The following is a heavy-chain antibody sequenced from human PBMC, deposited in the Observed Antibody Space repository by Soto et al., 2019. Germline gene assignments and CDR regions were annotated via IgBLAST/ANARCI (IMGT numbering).Heavy chain of an antibody. V-gene: IGHV4-59*01. CDR3: ARVEQWLHWFDP. CDR1: GGSISSYY. J-gene: IGHJ5*02. CDR2: IYYSGST. D-gene: IGHD6-19*01. Sequence: SETLSLTCTVSGGSISSYYWSWIRQPPGKGLEWIGYIYYSGSTNYNPSLKSRVTISVDTSKNQFSLKLSSVTAADTAVYYCARVEQWLHWFDPWGQGTLVTVPQ.